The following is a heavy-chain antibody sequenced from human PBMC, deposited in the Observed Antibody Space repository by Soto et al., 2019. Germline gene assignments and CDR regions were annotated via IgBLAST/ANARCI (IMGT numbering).Heavy chain of an antibody. D-gene: IGHD6-19*01. J-gene: IGHJ4*02. CDR2: ISGSGGTT. CDR1: GFTVSNYW. Sequence: SGGSLRLSCAASGFTVSNYWMNWVRQAPGKGLVWVSGISGSGGTTYYPDSVKGRFTISRDNSKNTLYLQMNSLRAEDTAVYYCAKGPPDIAVAGTNDYWGRGTLVTVSS. V-gene: IGHV3-23*01. CDR3: AKGPPDIAVAGTNDY.